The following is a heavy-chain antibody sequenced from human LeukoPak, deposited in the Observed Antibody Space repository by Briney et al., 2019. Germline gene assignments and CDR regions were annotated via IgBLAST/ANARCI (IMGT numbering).Heavy chain of an antibody. Sequence: SVKVSCKASGGTFSSYAISWVRQAPGQGLEWMGGIIPIFGTANYAQKFQGRVTITADESTSTTYMELSSLRSEDTAVYYCATSTGYSSGWYIWFDPWGQGTLVTVSS. D-gene: IGHD6-19*01. CDR3: ATSTGYSSGWYIWFDP. V-gene: IGHV1-69*13. CDR2: IIPIFGTA. CDR1: GGTFSSYA. J-gene: IGHJ5*02.